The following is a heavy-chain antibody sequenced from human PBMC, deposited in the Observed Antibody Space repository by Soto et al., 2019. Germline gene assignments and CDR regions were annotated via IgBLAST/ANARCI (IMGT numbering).Heavy chain of an antibody. CDR1: GYTFTSYG. CDR2: ISAYNGNT. J-gene: IGHJ4*02. CDR3: ARVATRQWLVESPLDY. D-gene: IGHD6-19*01. V-gene: IGHV1-18*01. Sequence: EASVKVSCKASGYTFTSYGISWVRQAPGQGLEWMGWISAYNGNTNYAQKLQGRVTMTTDTSTSTAYMELRSLRSDDTAVYYCARVATRQWLVESPLDYWGQGTLVTVSS.